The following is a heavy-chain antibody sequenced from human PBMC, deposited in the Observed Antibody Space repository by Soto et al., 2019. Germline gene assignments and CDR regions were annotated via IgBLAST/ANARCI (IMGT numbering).Heavy chain of an antibody. CDR3: ARLGRQRYYYYGMDV. V-gene: IGHV5-51*01. J-gene: IGHJ6*02. CDR1: GYSFTSYW. D-gene: IGHD6-6*01. CDR2: IYPGDSDT. Sequence: ESLKISCKGSGYSFTSYWIGWVRQMPGKGLEWMGIIYPGDSDTRYSPSFQGQVTISADKSISTAYLQWSSLKASDTAMYYCARLGRQRYYYYGMDVWGQGTTVTVSS.